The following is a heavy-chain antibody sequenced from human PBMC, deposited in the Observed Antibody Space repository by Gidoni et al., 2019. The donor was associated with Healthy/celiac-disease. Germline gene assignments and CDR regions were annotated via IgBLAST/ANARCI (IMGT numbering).Heavy chain of an antibody. J-gene: IGHJ6*02. CDR2: ISSSSSYI. CDR3: ARDSIAVAGPLDV. CDR1: GFTFSSYR. Sequence: EVQLVESGGCLVKPGGSLRLSCAASGFTFSSYRMNWVRQAPGTGLEWVSSISSSSSYIYYADSVKGRFTISRDNAKNSLYLQMNSLRAEDTAVYYCARDSIAVAGPLDVWGQGTTVTVSS. V-gene: IGHV3-21*01. D-gene: IGHD6-19*01.